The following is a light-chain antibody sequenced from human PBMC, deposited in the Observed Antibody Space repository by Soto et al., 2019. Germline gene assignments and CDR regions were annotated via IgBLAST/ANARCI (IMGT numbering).Light chain of an antibody. J-gene: IGKJ1*01. V-gene: IGKV3-15*01. CDR3: QQYNNWPPA. CDR1: QSVSSS. CDR2: GAS. Sequence: ETVMTQSPATLSVSPGDRGTLSCRASQSVSSSLAWYQQKPGQAPRLLIYGASTRATGVPARFSGSGSGTEFTLTISSLQSEDFAVYHCQQYNNWPPAFGQGTKVEIK.